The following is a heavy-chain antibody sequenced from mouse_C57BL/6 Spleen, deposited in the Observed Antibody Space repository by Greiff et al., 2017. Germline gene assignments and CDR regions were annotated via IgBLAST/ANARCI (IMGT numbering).Heavy chain of an antibody. CDR1: GYTFTSYW. D-gene: IGHD2-4*01. V-gene: IGHV1-64*01. Sequence: QVQLQQPGAELVKPGASVKLSCKASGYTFTSYWMHWVKQRPGQGLEWIGMIHPNSGSTNYNEKFKSKATLTVDKSSSTAYMQLSSLTSEDSAVYYCARRGGLRQDLGYAMDDWGKGTSVTVSS. CDR3: ARRGGLRQDLGYAMDD. CDR2: IHPNSGST. J-gene: IGHJ4*01.